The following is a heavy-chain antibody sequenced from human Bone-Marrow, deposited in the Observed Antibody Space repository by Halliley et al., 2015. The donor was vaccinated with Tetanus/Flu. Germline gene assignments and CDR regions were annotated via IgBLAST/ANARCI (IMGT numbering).Heavy chain of an antibody. V-gene: IGHV5-51*03. CDR2: VYPGDSNV. J-gene: IGHJ4*02. CDR1: GYTLSSYW. D-gene: IGHD5-12*01. CDR3: ARRPFGDGYNLGTFDY. Sequence: QLVQSGAEMRKPGESLKISCKGSGYTLSSYWLGWVRQMPGKGLEWMGIVYPGDSNVRYSPSFQGQVTFSVDKSTRTAYLQWSSLKASDSAMYYCARRPFGDGYNLGTFDYWGQGTLVTVSS.